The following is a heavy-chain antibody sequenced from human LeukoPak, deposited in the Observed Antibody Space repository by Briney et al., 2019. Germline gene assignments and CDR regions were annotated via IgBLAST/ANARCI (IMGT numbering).Heavy chain of an antibody. V-gene: IGHV5-51*01. CDR1: GYSFTSYW. D-gene: IGHD3-22*01. Sequence: GESLKISLKGSGYSFTSYWIGWVRQMPRKGLEWKGIIYPGDSDTRYSPSFQGQGTISADKSISNAYLQWSSLKASDTAMYYCAGRLYTYYYDSSGFDYWGQGTLVTVSS. CDR2: IYPGDSDT. CDR3: AGRLYTYYYDSSGFDY. J-gene: IGHJ4*02.